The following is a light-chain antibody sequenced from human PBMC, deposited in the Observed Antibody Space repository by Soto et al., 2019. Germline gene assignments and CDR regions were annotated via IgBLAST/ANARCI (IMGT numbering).Light chain of an antibody. J-gene: IGKJ1*01. CDR2: GAS. CDR3: QQYDTTPWT. CDR1: QSVSSS. Sequence: EIVTTQSPATLSVSPGERATLSCRASQSVSSSLAWYQQKPGQAPRLLIYGASNGAAGIPARFSGTGSGTDFTLTISGLEPEDFAVYFCQQYDTTPWTFGQGTKVDIK. V-gene: IGKV3D-15*01.